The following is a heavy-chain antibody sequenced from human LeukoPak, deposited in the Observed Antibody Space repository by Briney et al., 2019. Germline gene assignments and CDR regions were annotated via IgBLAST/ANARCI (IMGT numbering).Heavy chain of an antibody. Sequence: SETLSLTCTVSGGSIRNYYWSWIRQPPGKELEWIGYIYYSGSTNYNPSLTSRVTISVDTSKNQFSLNLTSVTAADTAVYYCARPSRTGSGWDAFDIWGQATMVTVSS. D-gene: IGHD3-22*01. CDR2: IYYSGST. CDR1: GGSIRNYY. V-gene: IGHV4-59*08. J-gene: IGHJ3*02. CDR3: ARPSRTGSGWDAFDI.